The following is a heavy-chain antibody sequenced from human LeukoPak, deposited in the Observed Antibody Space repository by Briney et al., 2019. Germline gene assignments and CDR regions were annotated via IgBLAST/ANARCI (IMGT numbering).Heavy chain of an antibody. Sequence: ASVKVCCKASGYTFTSYDINWVRQATGQGLEWMGWMNPNSGNTGYAQKFQGRVTITRNTSISTAYMELSSLRSEDTAVYYCARGQGSSGWTYYYYMDVWGKGTTVTVSS. CDR1: GYTFTSYD. D-gene: IGHD6-19*01. CDR3: ARGQGSSGWTYYYYMDV. V-gene: IGHV1-8*03. J-gene: IGHJ6*03. CDR2: MNPNSGNT.